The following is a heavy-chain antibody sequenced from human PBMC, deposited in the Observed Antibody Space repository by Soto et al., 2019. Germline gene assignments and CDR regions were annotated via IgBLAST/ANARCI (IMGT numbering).Heavy chain of an antibody. J-gene: IGHJ6*02. Sequence: SVKVSWEASVYSFTSYGISWGRQSPGQGIEWMGWISAYNGNTNYAQKLQGRVTMTTDTSTSTAYMGQRSLRSDDTAVYYFVRVSSPRPSAAMRSNSHDHAMDVWG. D-gene: IGHD2-2*01. CDR2: ISAYNGNT. CDR1: VYSFTSYG. V-gene: IGHV1-18*01. CDR3: VRVSSPRPSAAMRSNSHDHAMDV.